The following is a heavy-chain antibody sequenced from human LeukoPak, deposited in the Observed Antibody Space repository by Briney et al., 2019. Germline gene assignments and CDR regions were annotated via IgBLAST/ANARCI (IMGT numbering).Heavy chain of an antibody. CDR2: IKSKADGEST. CDR3: TTDLGITMIRGVIVS. J-gene: IGHJ4*02. Sequence: GGSLRLSCAASGFTFTHAWMTWVRQAPGKGLEWFGHIKSKADGESTDYAAPVKGRFFMSRDDSKATLYLQMNYLETEDTAVYYCTTDLGITMIRGVIVSWGQGTLVTVSS. D-gene: IGHD3-10*01. V-gene: IGHV3-15*01. CDR1: GFTFTHAW.